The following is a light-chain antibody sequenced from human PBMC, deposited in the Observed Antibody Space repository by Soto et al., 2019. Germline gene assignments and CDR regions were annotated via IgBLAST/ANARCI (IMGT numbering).Light chain of an antibody. Sequence: QSALTQPASVSGSPGQSITIACTGTSSDIGSYKYVSWYQHHPGKVPQLLIYEVSNRPSGVSSRFSASKSGNTASLTISGLQVEDEADYYCSSYSSGSTLGVFGGGTKLTVL. CDR3: SSYSSGSTLGV. CDR1: SSDIGSYKY. J-gene: IGLJ3*02. V-gene: IGLV2-14*01. CDR2: EVS.